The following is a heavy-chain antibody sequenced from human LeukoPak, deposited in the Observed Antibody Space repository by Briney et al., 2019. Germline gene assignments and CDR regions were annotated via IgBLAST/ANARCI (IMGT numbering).Heavy chain of an antibody. CDR1: GGSISSGGYS. Sequence: SQTLSLTCAVSGGSISSGGYSWSWIRQPPGKGLEWIGYIYHSGSTYYNPSLKSRVTISVDRSKNQFSLKLSSVTAADTAVYYCARGGGGDQGSYIDYWGQGTLVTVSS. CDR2: IYHSGST. CDR3: ARGGGGDQGSYIDY. D-gene: IGHD2-15*01. J-gene: IGHJ4*02. V-gene: IGHV4-30-2*01.